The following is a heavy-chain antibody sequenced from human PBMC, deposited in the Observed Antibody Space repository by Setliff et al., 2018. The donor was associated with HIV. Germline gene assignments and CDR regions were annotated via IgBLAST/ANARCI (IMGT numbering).Heavy chain of an antibody. CDR1: GFTFSNYA. Sequence: GGSLRLSCAASGFTFSNYALTWVRQAPGKGLEWASSISGSGGSTNYEDSLKGRFTISRDTSKNTLHLHMNSLRAEDTAVYYCARQAHPRGYYGSAGLFDYWGQGTPVTVSS. CDR3: ARQAHPRGYYGSAGLFDY. V-gene: IGHV3-23*01. D-gene: IGHD3-22*01. CDR2: ISGSGGST. J-gene: IGHJ4*02.